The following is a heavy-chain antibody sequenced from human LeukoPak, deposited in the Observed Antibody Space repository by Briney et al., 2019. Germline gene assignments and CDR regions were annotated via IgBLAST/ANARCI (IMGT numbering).Heavy chain of an antibody. CDR3: ATAGDVDTAMIND. J-gene: IGHJ4*02. CDR1: GFTVSSNY. D-gene: IGHD5-18*01. Sequence: PGGSLRLSCAASGFTVSSNYMSWVRQAPGKGLEWVSIIYSGGSTFYADSVKGRFTISRDNSKNTLYLQMNSLRAEDTAVYYCATAGDVDTAMINDWGQGTLVTVSS. V-gene: IGHV3-53*01. CDR2: IYSGGST.